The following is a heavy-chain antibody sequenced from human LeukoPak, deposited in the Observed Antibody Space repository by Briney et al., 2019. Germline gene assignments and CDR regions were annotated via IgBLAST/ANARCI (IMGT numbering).Heavy chain of an antibody. CDR3: ARAYCSSTSCYTWDAFDI. CDR2: IYHTGST. D-gene: IGHD2-2*02. CDR1: GGSISSYY. Sequence: SETLSLTCTVSGGSISSYYWSWIRQPPGKGLEWIGYIYHTGSTSYNPSLKGRVTISVDTSKNQFSLKLSSVTAADTAVYYCARAYCSSTSCYTWDAFDIWGQGTMVTVSS. J-gene: IGHJ3*02. V-gene: IGHV4-59*08.